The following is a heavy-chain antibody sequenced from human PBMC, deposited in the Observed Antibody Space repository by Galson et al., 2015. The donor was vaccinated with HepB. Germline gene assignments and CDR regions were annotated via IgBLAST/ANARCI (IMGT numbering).Heavy chain of an antibody. J-gene: IGHJ4*02. CDR1: GFTFSTYS. CDR3: ARDPDGGNGFDY. V-gene: IGHV3-48*02. D-gene: IGHD4-23*01. Sequence: SLRLSCAASGFTFSTYSMNWVRQAPGKGLEWLSYISSSSRTIYYADSVKGRFTISRDNARNSLYLQMNTLRDEDTAVYYCARDPDGGNGFDYWGQGTLVTVSS. CDR2: ISSSSRTI.